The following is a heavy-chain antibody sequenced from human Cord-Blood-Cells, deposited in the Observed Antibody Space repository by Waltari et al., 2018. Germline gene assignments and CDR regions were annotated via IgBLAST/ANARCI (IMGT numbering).Heavy chain of an antibody. CDR2: IYYSGST. Sequence: QVQLQESGPGLVKPSETLSLTCTVSGGSLSSSSCSWIRRPPGKGLEWIGYIYYSGSTNYNPSLKSRVTISVDTSKNQFSLKLSSVTAADTAVYYCARGGNTIFGVVIDYWGQGTLVTVSS. V-gene: IGHV4-59*01. D-gene: IGHD3-3*01. CDR1: GGSLSSSS. J-gene: IGHJ4*02. CDR3: ARGGNTIFGVVIDY.